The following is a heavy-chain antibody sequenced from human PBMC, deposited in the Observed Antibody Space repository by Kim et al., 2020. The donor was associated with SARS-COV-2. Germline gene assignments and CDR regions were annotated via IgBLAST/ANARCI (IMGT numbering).Heavy chain of an antibody. CDR2: ISGRGGSP. V-gene: IGHV3-23*01. CDR1: GFTFSDYG. J-gene: IGHJ4*02. Sequence: GGSLRLSCAASGFTFSDYGMYWVRQAPGKGLEWVSSISGRGGSPDYTDSVRGRFTISRDNSKGTLYLQMNSLRVDDTAVYYCAKEQTKNGWILDYWGQGTVVTVSS. D-gene: IGHD2-8*01. CDR3: AKEQTKNGWILDY.